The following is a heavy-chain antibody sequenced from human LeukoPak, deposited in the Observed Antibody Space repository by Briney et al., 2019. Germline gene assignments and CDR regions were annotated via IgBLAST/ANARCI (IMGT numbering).Heavy chain of an antibody. CDR3: ARGYCSSTSCYTGDYFEY. CDR1: GGSFSGYY. J-gene: IGHJ4*02. D-gene: IGHD2-2*02. V-gene: IGHV4-34*01. Sequence: SETLSLTCAVYGGSFSGYYWSWIRQPPGKELEWIGSIYHSGSTYYNPSLKSRVTISVDTSKNQFSLKLSSVTAADTAVYYCARGYCSSTSCYTGDYFEYWGQGTLVTVSS. CDR2: IYHSGST.